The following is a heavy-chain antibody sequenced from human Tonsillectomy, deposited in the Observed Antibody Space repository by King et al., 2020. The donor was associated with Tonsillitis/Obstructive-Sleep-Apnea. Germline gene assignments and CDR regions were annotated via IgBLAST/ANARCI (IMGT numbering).Heavy chain of an antibody. J-gene: IGHJ5*02. Sequence: TLKESGPTLVKPTQTLTLTCTFSWFSLSTSGVGVGWIRQPPGKSLEWLARIYWGDDKRYSPSLKSRLTITKDTSKHQVVLTMTNMDPVDTATYYCAHGHFTIFGVVNNWFDPWGQGTLVTVSS. CDR3: AHGHFTIFGVVNNWFDP. CDR1: WFSLSTSGVG. V-gene: IGHV2-5*02. D-gene: IGHD3-3*01. CDR2: IYWGDDK.